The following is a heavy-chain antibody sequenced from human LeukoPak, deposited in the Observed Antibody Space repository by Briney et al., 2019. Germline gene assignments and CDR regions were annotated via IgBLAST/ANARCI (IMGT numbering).Heavy chain of an antibody. CDR2: ISYDGSHK. CDR1: GFTFSSYG. J-gene: IGHJ5*02. CDR3: AKGARGDTVTSIVGLNWFDP. D-gene: IGHD4-17*01. Sequence: GGSLRLSCAASGFTFSSYGMHWVRQAPGKGLEWVAVISYDGSHKYYADSVKGRFSTSRGNSKNTLYLQMNSLRADDTAVYYCAKGARGDTVTSIVGLNWFDPWGQGTLVTVSS. V-gene: IGHV3-30*18.